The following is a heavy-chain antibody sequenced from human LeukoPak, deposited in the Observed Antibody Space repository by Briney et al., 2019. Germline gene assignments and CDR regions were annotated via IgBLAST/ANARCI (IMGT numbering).Heavy chain of an antibody. J-gene: IGHJ4*02. Sequence: SETLSLTCTVSGGSISSSSYYWGWIRQPPGKGLERIGSIYYSGSTYYNPSLKSRVTISVDTSKNQFSLKLSSVTAADTAVYYCARLLGGSYFDYWGQGTLVTVSS. V-gene: IGHV4-39*01. D-gene: IGHD1-26*01. CDR2: IYYSGST. CDR1: GGSISSSSYY. CDR3: ARLLGGSYFDY.